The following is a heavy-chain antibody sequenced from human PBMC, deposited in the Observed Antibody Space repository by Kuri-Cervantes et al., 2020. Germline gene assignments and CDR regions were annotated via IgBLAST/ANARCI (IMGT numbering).Heavy chain of an antibody. CDR2: LTNDGSDE. Sequence: GGSLRLSCTASGFNFRRFGMHWVRQAPGRGLEWLGRLTNDGSDEFYADSVKGRFTISRDNSKNTLYLQMNSLRAEDTAVYYCAKDDRSGGSCYKHWGQGTLVTVSS. CDR3: AKDDRSGGSCYKH. J-gene: IGHJ4*02. V-gene: IGHV3-30*12. CDR1: GFNFRRFG. D-gene: IGHD2-15*01.